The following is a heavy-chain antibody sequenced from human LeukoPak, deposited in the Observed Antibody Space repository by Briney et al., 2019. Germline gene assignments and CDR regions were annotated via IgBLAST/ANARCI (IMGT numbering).Heavy chain of an antibody. D-gene: IGHD2-2*01. CDR2: IWYDGSNK. CDR3: AREDIVVVPAALDY. CDR1: GFTFSSYA. Sequence: GGSLRLSCAASGFTFSSYAMHWVRQAPGKGLEWVAVIWYDGSNKYYADSVKGRFTISRDNSKNTLYLQMNSLRAEDTAVYYCAREDIVVVPAALDYWGQGTLVTVSS. V-gene: IGHV3-33*08. J-gene: IGHJ4*02.